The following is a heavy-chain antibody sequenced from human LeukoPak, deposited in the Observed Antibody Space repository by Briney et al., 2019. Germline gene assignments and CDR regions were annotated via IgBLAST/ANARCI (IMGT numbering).Heavy chain of an antibody. V-gene: IGHV4-4*02. CDR1: GGSISSSDW. CDR3: ARQGYISGQGFRNNWFDP. CDR2: IHHSGST. D-gene: IGHD6-19*01. Sequence: SGTLSLTCAVPGGSISSSDWWSWVRQPPGKGLEWIGEIHHSGSTNYNPCLKSRVTISVDKSNNQFSLKLSSVTAADTAVYYCARQGYISGQGFRNNWFDPWGQGSLVTVSS. J-gene: IGHJ5*02.